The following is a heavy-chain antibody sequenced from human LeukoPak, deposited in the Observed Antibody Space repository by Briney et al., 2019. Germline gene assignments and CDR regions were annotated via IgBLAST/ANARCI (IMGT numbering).Heavy chain of an antibody. J-gene: IGHJ4*02. CDR3: ARDLNGDCSLDS. CDR1: GDSVSSKNSA. CDR2: TYYRSKWSR. D-gene: IGHD4-17*01. Sequence: SQTLSLTCAISGDSVSSKNSAWNWIRQSPSRGLEWLGRTYYRSKWSRDYAVSMRSRITINPDTSKNQFSLQLNSVTPEDTAVYYCARDLNGDCSLDSWGQGTLVTVSS. V-gene: IGHV6-1*01.